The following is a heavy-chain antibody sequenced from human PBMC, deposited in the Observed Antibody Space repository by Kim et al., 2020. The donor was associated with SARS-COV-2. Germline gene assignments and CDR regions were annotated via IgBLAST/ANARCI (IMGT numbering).Heavy chain of an antibody. Sequence: SETLSLTCTVSGGSISSSSYYWGWIRQPPGKGLEWIGSIYYSGSTYYNPSLKSRVTISVDTSKNQFSLKLSSVTAADTAVYYCVAPPSGNYYYYGMDVWGQGTTVTVSS. CDR2: IYYSGST. V-gene: IGHV4-39*01. D-gene: IGHD6-19*01. J-gene: IGHJ6*02. CDR3: VAPPSGNYYYYGMDV. CDR1: GGSISSSSYY.